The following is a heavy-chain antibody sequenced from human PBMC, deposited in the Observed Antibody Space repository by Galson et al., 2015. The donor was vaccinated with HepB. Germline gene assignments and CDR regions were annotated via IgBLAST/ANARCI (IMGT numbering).Heavy chain of an antibody. J-gene: IGHJ4*02. Sequence: SLRLSCAASGFTFSSYWMHWVRQAPGKGLEWVGRIKSKTDGGTTDYAAPVKGRFTISRDDSKNTLYLQMNSLKTEDTAVYYCTTDPLPGESDHWGQGTLVTVSS. D-gene: IGHD4-17*01. CDR2: IKSKTDGGTT. CDR1: GFTFSSYW. V-gene: IGHV3-15*01. CDR3: TTDPLPGESDH.